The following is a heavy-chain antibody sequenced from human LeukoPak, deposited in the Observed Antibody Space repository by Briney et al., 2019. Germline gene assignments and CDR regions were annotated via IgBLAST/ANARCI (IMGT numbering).Heavy chain of an antibody. CDR3: ARGGDYGDYPNWFDP. J-gene: IGHJ5*02. Sequence: KPGGSLRLSCAASGFTFSDYYMSWIRQAPGKGLEWVSYISSSSSYTNYADSVKGRFTISRDNAKNSLYLQMNSLRAEGTAVYYCARGGDYGDYPNWFDPWGQGTLVTVSS. V-gene: IGHV3-11*05. CDR2: ISSSSSYT. D-gene: IGHD4-17*01. CDR1: GFTFSDYY.